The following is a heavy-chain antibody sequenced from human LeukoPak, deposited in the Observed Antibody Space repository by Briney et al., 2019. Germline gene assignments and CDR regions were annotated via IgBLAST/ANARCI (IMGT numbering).Heavy chain of an antibody. CDR1: GFPFSNYA. Sequence: GGSLRLSCAASGFPFSNYAMSWVRQAPGKGLEWVSAISASGGTTYYTDSVKGRFTISRDNSRNTLSLQMNSLRVEDTAVYYRAKEPREYCSSSSCPNWLDPWGQGTLVTVSS. J-gene: IGHJ5*02. CDR3: AKEPREYCSSSSCPNWLDP. CDR2: ISASGGTT. D-gene: IGHD2-2*01. V-gene: IGHV3-23*01.